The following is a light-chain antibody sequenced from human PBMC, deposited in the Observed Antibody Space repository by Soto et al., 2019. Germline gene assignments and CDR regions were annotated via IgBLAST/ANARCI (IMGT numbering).Light chain of an antibody. CDR3: VLYMGSGILV. CDR2: STN. Sequence: QTVVTQEPSFSVSPGRPVTLTCGLSSGSVSTSYFPSWYQQTPGQAPRTLIYSTNTRSSGVPDRCSGSILRTKAALTITGAPSDDESDYYCVLYMGSGILVFGGATKLTVL. J-gene: IGLJ3*02. CDR1: SGSVSTSYF. V-gene: IGLV8-61*01.